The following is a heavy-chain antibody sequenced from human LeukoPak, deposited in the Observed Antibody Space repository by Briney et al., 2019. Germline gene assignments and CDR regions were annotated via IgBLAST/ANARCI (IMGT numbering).Heavy chain of an antibody. Sequence: GGTLRLSCAVSGVPFSDYCINWLRQAPGKGLEWVSSINNNSTYIFYDDSVKGRVTISRSNAKNPLYLQMNTLRAEDTAVYLCATPIGQYCSETNCYLDLCGQGTLVTVSS. V-gene: IGHV3-21*01. D-gene: IGHD2-15*01. CDR2: INNNSTYI. CDR3: ATPIGQYCSETNCYLDL. CDR1: GVPFSDYC. J-gene: IGHJ4*03.